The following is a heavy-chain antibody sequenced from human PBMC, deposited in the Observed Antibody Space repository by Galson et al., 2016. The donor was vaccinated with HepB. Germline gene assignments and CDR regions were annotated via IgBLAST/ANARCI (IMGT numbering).Heavy chain of an antibody. CDR1: GFSLTRTGVG. Sequence: PALVKPTQTLTLTCTFSGFSLTRTGVGVGWIRQSPGGALDWLALIYWDDDNRYNPSLKNRLTITKDASRNQVVLRMTNMDPIDTATYYCVHEGPYYSDSRPIWVFDYWGQGTLVTVSS. J-gene: IGHJ4*02. CDR2: IYWDDDN. CDR3: VHEGPYYSDSRPIWVFDY. D-gene: IGHD3-22*01. V-gene: IGHV2-5*02.